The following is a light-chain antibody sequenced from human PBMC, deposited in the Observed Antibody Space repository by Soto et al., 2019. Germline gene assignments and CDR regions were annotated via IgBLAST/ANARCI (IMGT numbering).Light chain of an antibody. CDR3: HQFHQGPPAA. Sequence: TRSSANLYKTPGESATLSCRASQGVRNNLAWYQQRPGQAPRLLIYGASTRAAGIPARFSGSGSETEFTLTIRSLQSEDFAVYYCHQFHQGPPAAFGQGTREDI. CDR2: GAS. V-gene: IGKV3-15*01. J-gene: IGKJ1*01. CDR1: QGVRNN.